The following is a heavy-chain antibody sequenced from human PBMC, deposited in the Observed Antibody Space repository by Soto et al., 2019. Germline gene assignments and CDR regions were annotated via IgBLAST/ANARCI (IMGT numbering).Heavy chain of an antibody. D-gene: IGHD6-25*01. Sequence: QVQLVQSGAGVKEPGASVKVSCKASGYTFTTYYIHWVRQAPGQGLEWMGFINPSGGSTSYSRKFQGRVTMTRDTSTSTVYVELSSLRSEDTAVYYCARNRASGLEILGRGTMVTVAS. CDR2: INPSGGST. CDR3: ARNRASGLEI. V-gene: IGHV1-46*01. J-gene: IGHJ3*02. CDR1: GYTFTTYY.